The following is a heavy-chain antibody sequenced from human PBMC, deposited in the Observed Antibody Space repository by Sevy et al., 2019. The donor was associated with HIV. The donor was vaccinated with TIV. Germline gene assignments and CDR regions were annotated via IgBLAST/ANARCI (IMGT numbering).Heavy chain of an antibody. CDR1: GFTFSSYS. Sequence: GGSLRLSCAASGFTFSSYSMNWVRQAPGKGLEWVSYISSSSSTIYYADSVKGRFTISRDNAKNSLYLQMNSLRDEDTAVYYCARFAVGGENYYYYYGMDVWGQGTTVTVSS. CDR2: ISSSSSTI. D-gene: IGHD3-16*01. V-gene: IGHV3-48*02. CDR3: ARFAVGGENYYYYYGMDV. J-gene: IGHJ6*02.